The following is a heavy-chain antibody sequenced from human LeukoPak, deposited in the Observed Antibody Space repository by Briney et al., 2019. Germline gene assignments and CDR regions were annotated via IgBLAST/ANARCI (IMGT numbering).Heavy chain of an antibody. CDR1: GFTFSSYG. CDR3: AKGSKEVLFTRDHCMDV. CDR2: IRYDGSNK. V-gene: IGHV3-30*02. J-gene: IGHJ6*03. Sequence: GGSLRLSCAASGFTFSSYGMHWVRQAPGKGLEWVAFIRYDGSNKYYADSVRGRFTISRDNSKNTLYLQMNSLRAEDTAVYYCAKGSKEVLFTRDHCMDVWGKGTTVTISS. D-gene: IGHD3-3*01.